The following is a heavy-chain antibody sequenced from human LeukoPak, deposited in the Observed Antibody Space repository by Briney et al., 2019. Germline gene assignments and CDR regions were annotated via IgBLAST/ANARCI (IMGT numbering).Heavy chain of an antibody. D-gene: IGHD3-22*01. CDR2: IRYEGSNK. J-gene: IGHJ4*02. V-gene: IGHV3-30*02. Sequence: PGGSLRLSCAASGFTFSSYAMHWVRQAPGKGLEWVAFIRYEGSNKYYADSVKGRFTISRDNSKNTLYLQMNSLRAEDTAVYYCAKDLGSGYYGPIDYWGQGTLVTVSS. CDR3: AKDLGSGYYGPIDY. CDR1: GFTFSSYA.